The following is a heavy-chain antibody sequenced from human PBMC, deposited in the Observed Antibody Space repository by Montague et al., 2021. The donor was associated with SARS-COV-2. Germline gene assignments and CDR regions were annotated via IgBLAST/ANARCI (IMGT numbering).Heavy chain of an antibody. CDR2: IYPSGNT. Sequence: SETLSLPCTVSGGPISNWHWNWIRQAGGKGLEFIGRIYPSGNTNYSPSLKSRVTMSLDTSKKELSLRLTSMTASDTAVYYCATGDRAFDFWGQGTLVTVSS. V-gene: IGHV4-4*07. CDR3: ATGDRAFDF. D-gene: IGHD2-21*01. CDR1: GGPISNWH. J-gene: IGHJ4*02.